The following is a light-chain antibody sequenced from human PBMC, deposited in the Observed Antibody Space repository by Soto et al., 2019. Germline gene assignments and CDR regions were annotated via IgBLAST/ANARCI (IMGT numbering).Light chain of an antibody. J-gene: IGLJ3*02. V-gene: IGLV2-14*01. CDR2: EVS. Sequence: QSVLTQPASVSGSPGQSITISCTGTSSDVGGYNYVSWYQQHPGKAPKLMIYEVSKRPSGISDRFSGSKSGNAASLTITGLQAEDEADYYCSSYTTTNTGVFGGGTKLTVL. CDR3: SSYTTTNTGV. CDR1: SSDVGGYNY.